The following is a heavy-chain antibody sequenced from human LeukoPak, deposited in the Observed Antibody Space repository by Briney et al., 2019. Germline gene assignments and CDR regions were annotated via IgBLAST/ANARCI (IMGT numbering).Heavy chain of an antibody. CDR1: GFIFSTYG. CDR2: IWHDGSHK. D-gene: IGHD3-16*01. V-gene: IGHV3-33*01. CDR3: VRGWGSNVYASAFDV. J-gene: IGHJ3*01. Sequence: GGSLRLSCAASGFIFSTYGMHWVRQAPGKGLEWVTVIWHDGSHKDYADSVKGRFTISRDNTKNTLLLQMSDLRAEDTAAYYCVRGWGSNVYASAFDVWGQGTMVTVSS.